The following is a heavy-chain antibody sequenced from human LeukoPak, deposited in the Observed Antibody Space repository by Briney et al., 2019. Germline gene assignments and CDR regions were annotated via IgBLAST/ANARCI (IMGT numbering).Heavy chain of an antibody. D-gene: IGHD3-9*01. CDR3: ARGRPYYDILTGYPTPYYYYGMDV. CDR2: IFYSGDT. V-gene: IGHV4-59*02. Sequence: SETLFLTCTVSGGSVSSYYWSWIRQPPGKGLEWLGHIFYSGDTRYNPSLKSRVTISVDTSKNQSSLKLSSVTAADTAVYYCARGRPYYDILTGYPTPYYYYGMDVWGQGTTVTVSS. J-gene: IGHJ6*02. CDR1: GGSVSSYY.